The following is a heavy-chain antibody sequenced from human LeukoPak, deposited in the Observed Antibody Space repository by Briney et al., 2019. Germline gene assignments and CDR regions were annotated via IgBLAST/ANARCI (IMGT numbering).Heavy chain of an antibody. V-gene: IGHV3-30*02. D-gene: IGHD3-10*01. CDR1: GFTSSSYG. J-gene: IGHJ3*02. Sequence: GGSLRLSCAASGFTSSSYGMHWVRQAPGKGLEWVAFIRYDGSNKYYADSVKGRFTISRDNSKNTLYLQMNSLRAEDTAVYYCATTGYGSGMEGAFDIWGQGTMVTVSS. CDR2: IRYDGSNK. CDR3: ATTGYGSGMEGAFDI.